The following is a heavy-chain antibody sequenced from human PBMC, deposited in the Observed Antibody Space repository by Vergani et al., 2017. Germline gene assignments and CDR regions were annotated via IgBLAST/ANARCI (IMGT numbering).Heavy chain of an antibody. D-gene: IGHD1-1*01. CDR3: ARDLIENDTYCQCDY. CDR2: ISGYIGNT. CDR1: GYTFSTYG. V-gene: IGHV1-18*01. Sequence: QVQLVQSGAEVKKPGASVKVSCKASGYTFSTYGISWVRQAPGQGLEWMGWISGYIGNTNYPEKFQGRLTMTTDTSTRTAYMELRSLRSDDTAVYYCARDLIENDTYCQCDYWGPGTLVTVSS. J-gene: IGHJ4*02.